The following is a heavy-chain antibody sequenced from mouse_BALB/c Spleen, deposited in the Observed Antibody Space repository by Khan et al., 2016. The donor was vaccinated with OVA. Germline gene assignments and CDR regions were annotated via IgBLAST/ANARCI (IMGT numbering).Heavy chain of an antibody. J-gene: IGHJ3*01. D-gene: IGHD2-14*01. Sequence: EVQLQESGPSLVKPSQTLSLTCSVTGDSITSGYWSWIRKFPGNKLEYMGYMLFSGNTYYNPSLKRRLSITRHPPKNQHYLQLNSVSAEDAATYYCARSSFRYAFAYWGQGTLVTVSA. CDR2: MLFSGNT. V-gene: IGHV3-8*02. CDR1: GDSITSGY. CDR3: ARSSFRYAFAY.